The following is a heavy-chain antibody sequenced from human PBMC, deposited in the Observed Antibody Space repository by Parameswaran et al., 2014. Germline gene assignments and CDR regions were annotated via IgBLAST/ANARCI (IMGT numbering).Heavy chain of an antibody. D-gene: IGHD3-22*01. V-gene: IGHV3-64D*09. CDR2: ISSDGGTT. CDR3: VKDGSSDYYDSSGYTQFDY. Sequence: WIRQPPGKGLEYVSAISSDGGTTYYTDSLKGRFTISRDNSKNTLFLQMSSLRAEDTAVYYCVKDGSSDYYDSSGYTQFDYWGQGTLVTVSS. J-gene: IGHJ4*02.